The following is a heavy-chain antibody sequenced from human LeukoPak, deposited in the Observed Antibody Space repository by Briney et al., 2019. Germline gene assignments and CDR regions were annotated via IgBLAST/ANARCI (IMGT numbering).Heavy chain of an antibody. CDR2: IYCSGST. CDR3: ARLSYSNGWSYFDY. Sequence: SETLSLTCTVSGGSISSYYWSWIRQPPGKGLEWIGYIYCSGSTNYNPSLKSRVTISVDTSKNQFSLKLSSVTAADTAVYYCARLSYSNGWSYFDYWGQGTLVTVSS. CDR1: GGSISSYY. V-gene: IGHV4-59*01. D-gene: IGHD6-19*01. J-gene: IGHJ4*02.